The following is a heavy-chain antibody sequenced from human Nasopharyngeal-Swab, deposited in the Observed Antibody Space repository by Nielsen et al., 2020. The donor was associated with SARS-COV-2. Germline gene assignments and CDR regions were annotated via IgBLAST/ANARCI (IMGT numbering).Heavy chain of an antibody. CDR1: GFTFDDYA. CDR3: AKDLRDGYNSGGPDY. D-gene: IGHD5-24*01. Sequence: SLKISCAASGFTFDDYAMHWVRQAPGKGLEWVSGISWNSGSIGYADSVKGRFTISRDNAKNSLYLQMNSLRAEDTALYYCAKDLRDGYNSGGPDYWGQGTLVTVSS. J-gene: IGHJ4*02. CDR2: ISWNSGSI. V-gene: IGHV3-9*01.